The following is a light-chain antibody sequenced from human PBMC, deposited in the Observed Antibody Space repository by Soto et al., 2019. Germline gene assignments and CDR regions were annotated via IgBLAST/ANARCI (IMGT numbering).Light chain of an antibody. Sequence: QSALTQPASVSGSPGQSITISCTGTTREIGGNYFVSCYQQHPGKAPKLMIYDVSNRPSGVSNRFSGFKSGNTASLTIFGFQAEDEADYYCSSYRSSNTPFVFGTGTKVTVL. CDR1: TREIGGNYF. J-gene: IGLJ1*01. CDR2: DVS. V-gene: IGLV2-14*01. CDR3: SSYRSSNTPFV.